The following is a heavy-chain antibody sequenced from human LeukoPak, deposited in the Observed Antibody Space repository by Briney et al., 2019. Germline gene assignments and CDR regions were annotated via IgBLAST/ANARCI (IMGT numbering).Heavy chain of an antibody. CDR2: ISGNTPTI. J-gene: IGHJ5*02. Sequence: GGSLRLSCAASGFRFSDYYMSWIRQVPGRGLEWLSYISGNTPTIYYADSVKGRFTISRDNDKDSLYLHMNSLRAEDTAVYYCARDHNNWNYGVIDLWGQGTLVSVSS. CDR3: ARDHNNWNYGVIDL. CDR1: GFRFSDYY. D-gene: IGHD1-7*01. V-gene: IGHV3-11*04.